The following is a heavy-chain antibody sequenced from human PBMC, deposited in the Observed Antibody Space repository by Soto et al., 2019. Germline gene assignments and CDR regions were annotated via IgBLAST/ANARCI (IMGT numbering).Heavy chain of an antibody. CDR1: GYTFTSFG. CDR3: ATRSPAFDF. CDR2: ISTSKGNT. V-gene: IGHV1-18*01. J-gene: IGHJ4*02. Sequence: QVQLVQSGPEVKKPGASVKVSCKTSGYTFTSFGIAWVRQAPGQGLEWMGWISTSKGNTNYAQKFQGRVTMTTDTPTSTAYMELRSLRSDETAFYYCATRSPAFDFWGQGTLVTVSS.